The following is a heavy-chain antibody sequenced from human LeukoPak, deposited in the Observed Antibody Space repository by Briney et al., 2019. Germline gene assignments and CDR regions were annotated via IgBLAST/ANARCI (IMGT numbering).Heavy chain of an antibody. Sequence: GGSLRLSCAASGFTFSSYAMNWVRQAPGKGLEWVSVISGSGGTTYYADSVKGRFTISRDNSRNTLYLQMNSLRVEDTAVYYCAKDARRSSGWYFFDHWGQGTLVTVSS. CDR2: ISGSGGTT. CDR3: AKDARRSSGWYFFDH. V-gene: IGHV3-23*01. CDR1: GFTFSSYA. J-gene: IGHJ4*02. D-gene: IGHD6-19*01.